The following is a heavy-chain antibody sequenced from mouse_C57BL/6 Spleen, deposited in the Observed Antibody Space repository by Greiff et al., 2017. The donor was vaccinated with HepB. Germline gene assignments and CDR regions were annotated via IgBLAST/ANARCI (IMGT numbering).Heavy chain of an antibody. D-gene: IGHD1-1*01. Sequence: QVQLQQSGPELVKPGASVKISCKASGYAFSSSWMNWVKQRPGKGLEWIGRIYPGDGDTNYNGKFKGKATLTADKSSSTAYMQLSSLTSEDSAVYFGARPYYGSSYEYFDVWGTGTTVTVSS. V-gene: IGHV1-82*01. CDR1: GYAFSSSW. CDR2: IYPGDGDT. J-gene: IGHJ1*03. CDR3: ARPYYGSSYEYFDV.